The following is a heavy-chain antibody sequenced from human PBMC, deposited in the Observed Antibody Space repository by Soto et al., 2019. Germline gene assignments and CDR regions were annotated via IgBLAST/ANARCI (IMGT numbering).Heavy chain of an antibody. V-gene: IGHV4-39*01. D-gene: IGHD3-10*01. CDR3: ARHYYNNRDEH. Sequence: SETLSLTGTAAVGSMSSSIYCWVWIRQPPGKGLEWIGSIYYSGSTYYNPSLKSRVTISVDTSKNQFSLKLSSVTAADTAVYYCARHYYNNRDEHWGQG. CDR2: IYYSGST. CDR1: VGSMSSSIYC. J-gene: IGHJ4*02.